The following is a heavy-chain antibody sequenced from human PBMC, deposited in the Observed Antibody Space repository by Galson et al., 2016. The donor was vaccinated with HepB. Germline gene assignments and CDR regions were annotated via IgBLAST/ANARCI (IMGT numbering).Heavy chain of an antibody. CDR2: MSSKTGGT. CDR3: ARGGQDLGYYGMDV. V-gene: IGHV1-2*02. CDR1: GYTFTDYY. Sequence: SVKVSCKASGYTFTDYYIHWVRQAPGQGLEWMGWMSSKTGGTRYAQKFQGRVTTTRNTSITTAYMELGSLRSADTAVYFCARGGQDLGYYGMDVWGQGTTVTVSS. D-gene: IGHD6-13*01. J-gene: IGHJ6*02.